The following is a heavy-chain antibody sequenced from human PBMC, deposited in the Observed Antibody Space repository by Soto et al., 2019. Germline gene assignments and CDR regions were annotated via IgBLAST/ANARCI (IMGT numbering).Heavy chain of an antibody. V-gene: IGHV3-30-3*01. J-gene: IGHJ4*02. CDR1: GFTFNTHA. CDR2: ISFDAYNV. D-gene: IGHD3-10*01. CDR3: ARDVRRVLRGIDY. Sequence: QVQLVESEGGVVQPGRSLRLSCAASGFTFNTHALHWVRQAPGKGLEWVATISFDAYNVYYADSVKGRFTISRDESKNTLDLQMTSLRVEDTAVDYCARDVRRVLRGIDYWGQGTLVTVSS.